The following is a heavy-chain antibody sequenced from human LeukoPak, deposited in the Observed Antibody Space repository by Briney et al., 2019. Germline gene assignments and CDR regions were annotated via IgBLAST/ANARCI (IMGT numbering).Heavy chain of an antibody. CDR2: ISYDGSNK. Sequence: GGSLRLSCAASGFTFSSYAMHWVRQAPGKGLEWVAVISYDGSNKYYADSVKGRSTISRDNSKNTLYLQMNSLRAEDTAVYYCARGPLYCSSTSCYSGYGMDVWGQGTTVTVSS. CDR1: GFTFSSYA. J-gene: IGHJ6*02. V-gene: IGHV3-30-3*01. CDR3: ARGPLYCSSTSCYSGYGMDV. D-gene: IGHD2-2*01.